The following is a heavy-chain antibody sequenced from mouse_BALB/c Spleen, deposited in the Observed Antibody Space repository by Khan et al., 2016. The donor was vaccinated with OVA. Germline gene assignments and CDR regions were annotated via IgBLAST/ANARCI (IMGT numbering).Heavy chain of an antibody. Sequence: EVQLQESGPGLVKPSQSLSLTCTVTGYSITSNYAWNWIRQFPGNKLEWMGYISYSGSPNYNPSLKSRISITRATSKDQICLQLNSVTTEDKATYYCARGNYYGYAMDYWGQGTSITVSS. V-gene: IGHV3-2*02. CDR3: ARGNYYGYAMDY. CDR1: GYSITSNYA. CDR2: ISYSGSP. J-gene: IGHJ4*01. D-gene: IGHD1-1*01.